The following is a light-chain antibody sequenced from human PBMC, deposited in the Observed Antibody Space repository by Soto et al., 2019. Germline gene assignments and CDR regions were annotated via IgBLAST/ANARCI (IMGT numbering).Light chain of an antibody. Sequence: QSVLTQPASVSGSPGQSITISCTGSDVGAYRYVSWYQQHPGKAPSLMIYDVSNRPSGVSARFSGSKSGNTASLAISGLQPEDEAYFFCSSYTGGNARVVFGGGTKLTVL. J-gene: IGLJ2*01. CDR1: SDVGAYRY. V-gene: IGLV2-14*03. CDR2: DVS. CDR3: SSYTGGNARVV.